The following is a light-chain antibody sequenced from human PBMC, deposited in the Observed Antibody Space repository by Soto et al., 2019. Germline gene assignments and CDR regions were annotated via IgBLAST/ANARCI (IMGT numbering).Light chain of an antibody. J-gene: IGKJ1*01. V-gene: IGKV3-15*01. CDR2: RAS. CDR3: QHYHNWHPWT. Sequence: EIVMTQSPATLSVSPGERATLSCRASQSVSSNLAWYQQKPGQAPRLLIYRASTRATGIPARFSGSGSGTDFTLTITSLQSEDFAVYYCQHYHNWHPWTFGQGTKVDIK. CDR1: QSVSSN.